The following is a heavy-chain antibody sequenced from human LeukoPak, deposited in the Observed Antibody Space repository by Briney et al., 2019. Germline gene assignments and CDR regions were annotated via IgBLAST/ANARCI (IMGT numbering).Heavy chain of an antibody. CDR2: IYYSGST. D-gene: IGHD5-12*01. CDR1: GGSISSYY. CDR3: ARVFGYSGYEPFDY. V-gene: IGHV4-59*01. J-gene: IGHJ4*02. Sequence: SETLSLTCRVSGGSISSYYWSWIRQPPGKGLEWIGYIYYSGSTNYNPSLKSRVTISVDTSKNQFSLKLGSVTAADTAVYYCARVFGYSGYEPFDYWGQGTLVTVSS.